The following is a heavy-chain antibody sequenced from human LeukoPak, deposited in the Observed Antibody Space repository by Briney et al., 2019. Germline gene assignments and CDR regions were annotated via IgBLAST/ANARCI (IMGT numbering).Heavy chain of an antibody. CDR2: RKHDGSEK. V-gene: IGHV3-7*01. Sequence: HGGSLRLSCAASGFTFSSYGMIWVRQAPAPGLECVANRKHDGSEKYYVDSVKGRFTISRDNAKNSLYLQMNSLRAEDTAVYYCAREERWLQLYYYYYYMDVWGKGTTVTISS. D-gene: IGHD5-24*01. J-gene: IGHJ6*03. CDR3: AREERWLQLYYYYYYMDV. CDR1: GFTFSSYG.